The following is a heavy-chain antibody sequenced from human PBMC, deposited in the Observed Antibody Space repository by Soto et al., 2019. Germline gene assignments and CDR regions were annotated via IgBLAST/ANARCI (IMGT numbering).Heavy chain of an antibody. D-gene: IGHD5-12*01. Sequence: SGPTLVNPTQTLTLTCTFSGSSLSSNGVGVGWIRQPPGEALEWLALIYWNDDERYSPSLKSRLTISKDTSKNQVVLTMTNMDPVDTATYYCARTDRVSRYFDNWGQGTPVTVSS. CDR1: GSSLSSNGVG. J-gene: IGHJ4*02. V-gene: IGHV2-5*01. CDR2: IYWNDDE. CDR3: ARTDRVSRYFDN.